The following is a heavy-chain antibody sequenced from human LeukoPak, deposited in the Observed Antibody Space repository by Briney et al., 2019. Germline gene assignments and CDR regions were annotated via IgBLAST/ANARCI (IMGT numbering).Heavy chain of an antibody. CDR1: GGSISSGGYY. D-gene: IGHD2-15*01. Sequence: SETLSLTCTVSGGSISSGGYYWSWIRQPPGKGLEWIGYIYHSGSTYYNPSLKSRVTISVDRSKNQFSLKLSSVTAADTAVYYCARVYCSGGSCYFDYWGQGTLVTVSS. CDR3: ARVYCSGGSCYFDY. J-gene: IGHJ4*02. CDR2: IYHSGST. V-gene: IGHV4-30-2*01.